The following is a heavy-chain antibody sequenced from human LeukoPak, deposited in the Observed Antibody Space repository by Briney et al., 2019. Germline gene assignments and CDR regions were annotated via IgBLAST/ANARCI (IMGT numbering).Heavy chain of an antibody. J-gene: IGHJ6*02. V-gene: IGHV4-39*01. CDR3: ARQYYDILTGSYYYYYGMDV. D-gene: IGHD3-9*01. CDR2: IYYSGST. CDR1: GVSISSSSYY. Sequence: PSETLSLTCTVSGVSISSSSYYWGWIRQPPGQGLDWFVSIYYSGSTYYNPSLKSRVTISVDTSKNQFSLKLSSVTAADTAVYYCARQYYDILTGSYYYYYGMDVWGQGTTVTVSS.